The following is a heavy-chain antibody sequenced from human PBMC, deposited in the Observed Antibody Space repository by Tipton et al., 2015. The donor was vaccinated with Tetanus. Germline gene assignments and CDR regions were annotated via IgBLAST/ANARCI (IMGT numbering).Heavy chain of an antibody. Sequence: TLSLTCSVSGSSMSSYYWSWIRQTPGKRLEWIAYITYSASTKFNPSLRSRVTMSLQASKNEFSLRLGSVTAADTAVYHCARVKVSVYVPHVHYFLDSWGQGTLVTVSS. J-gene: IGHJ4*02. CDR3: ARVKVSVYVPHVHYFLDS. D-gene: IGHD2-8*01. CDR2: ITYSAST. CDR1: GSSMSSYY. V-gene: IGHV4-59*13.